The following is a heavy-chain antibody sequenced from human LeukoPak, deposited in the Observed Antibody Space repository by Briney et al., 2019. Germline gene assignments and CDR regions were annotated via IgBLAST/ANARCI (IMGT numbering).Heavy chain of an antibody. CDR2: IIPIFGTA. V-gene: IGHV1-69*13. Sequence: SVKVSCKASGGTFSSYAISWVRQAPGQGLEWMGGIIPIFGTANYAQKFQGRVTITADESTSTAYMELSSLRSEDTAVYYCARGFWSGYYTWHYYYYGMDVWGQGTTVTVSS. D-gene: IGHD3-3*01. CDR1: GGTFSSYA. CDR3: ARGFWSGYYTWHYYYYGMDV. J-gene: IGHJ6*02.